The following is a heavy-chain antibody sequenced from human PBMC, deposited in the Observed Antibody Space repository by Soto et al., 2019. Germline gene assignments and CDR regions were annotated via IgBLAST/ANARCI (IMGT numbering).Heavy chain of an antibody. V-gene: IGHV4-31*03. J-gene: IGHJ4*01. CDR1: GGSISSGGYY. CDR2: IYYSVST. D-gene: IGHD3-22*01. CDR3: ARGGWDYYDISGYYYEY. Sequence: SETLSLTRTVSGGSISSGGYYWSWILQHPGKGLEWIGYIYYSVSTYYNPSLKSRVTIAVDTSKNQFSLKLSSVTAADTAVYYCARGGWDYYDISGYYYEYWGKGTLVTVSS.